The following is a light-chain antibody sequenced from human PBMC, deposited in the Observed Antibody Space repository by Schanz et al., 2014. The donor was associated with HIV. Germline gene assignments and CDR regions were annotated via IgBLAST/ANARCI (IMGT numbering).Light chain of an antibody. CDR2: SNN. CDR3: QSYDSSLSAWV. J-gene: IGLJ3*02. V-gene: IGLV1-40*01. CDR1: TFNIAHNF. Sequence: QSVLTQPPSVSAAPGQKVTISCSGSTFNIAHNFVSWYQQLPGTAPKLLIYSNNQRPSGVPDRFSGSKSGTSASLAITGLQAEDEADYCCQSYDSSLSAWVFGGGTKLTVL.